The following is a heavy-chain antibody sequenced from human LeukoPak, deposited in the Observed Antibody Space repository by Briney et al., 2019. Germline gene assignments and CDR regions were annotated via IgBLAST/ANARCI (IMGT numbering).Heavy chain of an antibody. CDR1: GFTFGDYA. V-gene: IGHV3-49*04. J-gene: IGHJ4*02. Sequence: GGSLRLSCTASGFTFGDYAMTWVRQAPGRGLEWVGFIRSKVYGGTPEYAASVKGRFTISRDDSQGIAYLQMNSLKTEDTAVYYCTRDQTPYYWGQGTLVTVSS. CDR2: IRSKVYGGTP. CDR3: TRDQTPYY.